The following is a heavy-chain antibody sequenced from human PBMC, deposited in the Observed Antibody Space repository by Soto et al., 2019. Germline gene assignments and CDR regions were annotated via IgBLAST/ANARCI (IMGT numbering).Heavy chain of an antibody. J-gene: IGHJ6*02. CDR2: VNPDETST. CDR3: AREVLVRGIKYHAMDV. V-gene: IGHV3-74*01. CDR1: GFTFSNSW. D-gene: IGHD3-10*01. Sequence: PGGSLRLSCTTSGFTFSNSWMHWVRQAPGKGLMWVSTVNPDETSTNSADSVKGRFTISRDNTKNTLYLQMNSLRAEDTAVYYCAREVLVRGIKYHAMDVWGQGTTVTVSS.